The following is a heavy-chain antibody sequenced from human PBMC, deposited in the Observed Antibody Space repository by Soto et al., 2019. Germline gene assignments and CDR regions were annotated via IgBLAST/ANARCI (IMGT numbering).Heavy chain of an antibody. CDR3: ARHIAAGDIVVVPAAAPTRGMDV. CDR2: IYPGDSDT. V-gene: IGHV5-51*01. Sequence: GESLKISCKGSGYSFTSYWICWVRQMPGKGLEWMGIIYPGDSDTRYSPSFQGQVTISADKSISTAYLQWSSLKASDTAMYYCARHIAAGDIVVVPAAAPTRGMDVWGQGTTVTVSS. J-gene: IGHJ6*02. D-gene: IGHD2-2*01. CDR1: GYSFTSYW.